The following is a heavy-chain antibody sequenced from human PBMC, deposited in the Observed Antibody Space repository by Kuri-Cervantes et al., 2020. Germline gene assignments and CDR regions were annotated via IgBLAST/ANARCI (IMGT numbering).Heavy chain of an antibody. CDR2: IYYSGST. D-gene: IGHD6-19*01. V-gene: IGHV4-39*07. J-gene: IGHJ4*02. Sequence: SETLSLTCTVSGGSISSSSYYWGWIRQPPGKGLEWIGSIYYSGSTYYNPSLKSRVTISVDTSKNQFSLKLSSVTAADTAVYYCARDSRYSSGWYLGTYWGQGTLVTVSS. CDR3: ARDSRYSSGWYLGTY. CDR1: GGSISSSSYY.